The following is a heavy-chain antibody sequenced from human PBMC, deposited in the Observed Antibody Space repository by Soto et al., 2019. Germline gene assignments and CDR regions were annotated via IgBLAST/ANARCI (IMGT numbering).Heavy chain of an antibody. J-gene: IGHJ3*02. CDR1: GFTFNSFS. V-gene: IGHV3-48*01. D-gene: IGHD6-25*01. Sequence: EVQLVESGGGLVQPGGSLRLSCAASGFTFNSFSMNWVRQAPGKGLAWVSYISSSSSTIYYADSVKGRFTISRDNAKNYRYRQMNSLGVEDRAVYYCGRGWGSGSLSAFDIWGQGTMVTVSS. CDR3: GRGWGSGSLSAFDI. CDR2: ISSSSSTI.